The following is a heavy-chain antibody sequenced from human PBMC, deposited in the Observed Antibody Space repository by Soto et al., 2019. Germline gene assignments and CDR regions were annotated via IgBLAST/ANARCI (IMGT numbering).Heavy chain of an antibody. D-gene: IGHD2-15*01. Sequence: QVQLVEYGGGLVKPGGSLRLSCAASGCTFSDYYMSWIRQAPGKGLEWVSYISSSGSTIYYADSVKGRFTISRDNAKNSLYLQMNSLRAEDTAVYYCSRSKVRGYCSGGSCYSGLDYWGQGTLVTVSS. V-gene: IGHV3-11*01. CDR3: SRSKVRGYCSGGSCYSGLDY. CDR1: GCTFSDYY. J-gene: IGHJ4*02. CDR2: ISSSGSTI.